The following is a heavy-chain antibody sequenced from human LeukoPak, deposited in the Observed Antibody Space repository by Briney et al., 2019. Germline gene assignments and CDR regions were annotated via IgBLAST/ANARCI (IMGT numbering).Heavy chain of an antibody. CDR1: GDSISRTNYY. CDR3: ARDPRIAAAGVYYMDV. V-gene: IGHV4-39*07. Sequence: SETLSLTCTVSGDSISRTNYYWGWIRQPPGKGLEWIGSIDYSGSTYYNRSLQRRVTISVDTSKNQFSLKLSSVTAADTAVYYCARDPRIAAAGVYYMDVWGKGTTVTVSS. D-gene: IGHD6-13*01. CDR2: IDYSGST. J-gene: IGHJ6*03.